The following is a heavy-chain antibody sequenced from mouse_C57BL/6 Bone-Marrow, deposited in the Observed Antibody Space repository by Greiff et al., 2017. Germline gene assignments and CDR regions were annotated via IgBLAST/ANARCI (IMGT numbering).Heavy chain of an antibody. CDR2: IDPENGDT. V-gene: IGHV14-4*01. D-gene: IGHD1-1*01. J-gene: IGHJ2*01. Sequence: VQLQQSGAELVRPGASVKLSCTASGFNIKDDYMHWVKQRPEQGLEWIGWIDPENGDTEYASKFQGNATITADTSSNTAYLQLSRLTSEDTAVYYCTTWAYYYGSIYVYFDYWGQGTTLTVSS. CDR1: GFNIKDDY. CDR3: TTWAYYYGSIYVYFDY.